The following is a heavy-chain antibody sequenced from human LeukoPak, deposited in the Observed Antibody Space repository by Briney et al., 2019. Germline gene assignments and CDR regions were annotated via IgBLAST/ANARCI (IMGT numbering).Heavy chain of an antibody. CDR3: ARDGAAAGMNWFDP. Sequence: ASVKVSCKASGYTFTGYYMHWVRQAPGQGLEWMGWINPNSGGTNYAQKFQGRVTMTRDTSTSTAYMELRSLRSDDTAVYYCARDGAAAGMNWFDPWGQGTLVTVSS. V-gene: IGHV1-2*02. J-gene: IGHJ5*02. CDR1: GYTFTGYY. D-gene: IGHD6-13*01. CDR2: INPNSGGT.